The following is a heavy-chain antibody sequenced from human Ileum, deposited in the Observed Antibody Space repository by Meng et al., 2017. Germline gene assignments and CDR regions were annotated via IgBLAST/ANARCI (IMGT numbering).Heavy chain of an antibody. D-gene: IGHD3-3*01. CDR3: ASFQYTMEDY. V-gene: IGHV3-21*01. Sequence: EVQLVESGGGLVKPGGSLRLSCAASGFTFSSYSMNWVRQAPGKGLEWVSLISPDGSATNYADSVKGRFTISRDNAKNTVYLQMDSLGVEDTALYYCASFQYTMEDYWGLGTLVTVSS. CDR2: ISPDGSAT. J-gene: IGHJ4*02. CDR1: GFTFSSYS.